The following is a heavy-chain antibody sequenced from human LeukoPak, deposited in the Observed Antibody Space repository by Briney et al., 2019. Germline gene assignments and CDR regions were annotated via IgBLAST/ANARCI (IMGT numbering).Heavy chain of an antibody. CDR2: MYYGGNT. V-gene: IGHV4-39*01. CDR3: ARRDANLSGSGTYYTYDY. Sequence: RSSETLSLTCTVSGGSISSVGYWWGWIRQPPGKGLEWIGNMYYGGNTFYKPSLKSRVTMSMDTSKNLFSLKLTSVTAADTAVYFCARRDANLSGSGTYYTYDYWGQGTLVTVSS. J-gene: IGHJ4*02. CDR1: GGSISSVGYW. D-gene: IGHD3-10*01.